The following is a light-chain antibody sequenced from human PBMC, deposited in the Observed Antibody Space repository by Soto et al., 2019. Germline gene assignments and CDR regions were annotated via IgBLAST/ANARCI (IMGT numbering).Light chain of an antibody. J-gene: IGKJ3*01. CDR2: AAS. CDR1: QPISIY. Sequence: DIQMTQSPSSLSASVGDRVTMTCRASQPISIYLNWYQQKPGRAPKILIYAASRLRSGVPSRFSADGSVTDFTLTISSLQPEDFATDYCLQSYSTPPFTFGPGTKVYLK. CDR3: LQSYSTPPFT. V-gene: IGKV1-39*01.